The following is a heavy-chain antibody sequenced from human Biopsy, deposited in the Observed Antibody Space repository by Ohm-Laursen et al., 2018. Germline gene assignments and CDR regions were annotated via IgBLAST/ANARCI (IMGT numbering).Heavy chain of an antibody. J-gene: IGHJ6*02. CDR2: ISPSGTNV. CDR3: ARNLRLAITMNSGETTHSFHFGMDV. V-gene: IGHV3-11*01. D-gene: IGHD3/OR15-3a*01. CDR1: EFSFSDYH. Sequence: SLRLSCAASEFSFSDYHMTWIRQTPGKGLGWVSYISPSGTNVNCADFVRGRFSISRDNAKKSLYLQMSSLRAEDTAIYYCARNLRLAITMNSGETTHSFHFGMDVWGQGTSVTVSS.